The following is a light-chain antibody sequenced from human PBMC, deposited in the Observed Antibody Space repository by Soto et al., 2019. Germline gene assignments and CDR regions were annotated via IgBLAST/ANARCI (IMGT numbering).Light chain of an antibody. CDR3: QQLHGYPIT. J-gene: IGKJ5*01. CDR2: GAS. Sequence: DIQLTQSPSFLSASVGDKVTITCRASQGISTSLVWYQQKPGKAPKLLIYGASTLQSGIPSRFSGSGSGTEFTLTISSLQPEDFATYSCQQLHGYPITFGQGTRLEIK. V-gene: IGKV1-9*01. CDR1: QGISTS.